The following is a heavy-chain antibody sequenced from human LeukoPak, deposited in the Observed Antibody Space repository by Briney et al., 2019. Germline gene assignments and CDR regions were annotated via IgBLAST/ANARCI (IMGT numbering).Heavy chain of an antibody. CDR1: GFTFTAYY. Sequence: GASVKVSCKASGFTFTAYYMHWVRQAPGQGLEWMGWINPNSGGTNYAQKFQGRVTMTRDTSISTAYMELSRLRSDDTAVYYCATEVGEIPGDYWGQGTLVTVSS. V-gene: IGHV1-2*02. CDR2: INPNSGGT. CDR3: ATEVGEIPGDY. J-gene: IGHJ4*02.